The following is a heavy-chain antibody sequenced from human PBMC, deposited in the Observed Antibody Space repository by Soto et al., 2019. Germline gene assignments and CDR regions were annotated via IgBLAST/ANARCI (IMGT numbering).Heavy chain of an antibody. CDR1: GFTFSSYD. D-gene: IGHD3-10*01. CDR2: IGTAGDT. CDR3: ARSPMVRGVIPPYYYYYYMDV. Sequence: GGSLRLSCAASGFTFSSYDMHWVRQATGKGLEWVSAIGTAGDTYYPGSVKGRFTISRENAKNSLYLQMNSLRAGDTAVYYCARSPMVRGVIPPYYYYYYMDVWGKGTTVTVSS. V-gene: IGHV3-13*01. J-gene: IGHJ6*03.